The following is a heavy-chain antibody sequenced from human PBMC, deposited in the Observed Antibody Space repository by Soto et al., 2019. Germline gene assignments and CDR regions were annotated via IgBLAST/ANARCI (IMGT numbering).Heavy chain of an antibody. CDR3: AREIYCSSTSCYPGGFDP. V-gene: IGHV1-3*01. D-gene: IGHD2-2*01. CDR2: INAGNGNT. Sequence: QVQLVQSGAEVKKPGASVKVSCKASGYTFTSYAMHWVRQAPGQRLEWMGWINAGNGNTKYSQKFQGRVTITRDTSASTAYMELSSLRSEDTAVYYCAREIYCSSTSCYPGGFDPWGQGTLVTVSS. CDR1: GYTFTSYA. J-gene: IGHJ5*02.